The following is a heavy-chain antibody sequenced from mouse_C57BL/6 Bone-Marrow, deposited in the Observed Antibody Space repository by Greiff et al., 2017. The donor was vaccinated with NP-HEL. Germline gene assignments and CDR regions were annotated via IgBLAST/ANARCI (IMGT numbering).Heavy chain of an antibody. D-gene: IGHD1-1*01. CDR3: AQPTTDWYFDV. V-gene: IGHV1-81*01. CDR2: IYPRSGNT. J-gene: IGHJ1*03. Sequence: QVQLKESGAELARPGASVKLSCKASGYTFTSYGISWVKQRTGQGLEWIGEIYPRSGNTYYNEKFKGKATLTADKSSSTAYMELRSLTSEDSAVYFCAQPTTDWYFDVWGTGTTVTVSS. CDR1: GYTFTSYG.